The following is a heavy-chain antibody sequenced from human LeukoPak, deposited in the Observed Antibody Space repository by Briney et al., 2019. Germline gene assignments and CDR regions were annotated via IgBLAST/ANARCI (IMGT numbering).Heavy chain of an antibody. CDR2: IYYSGST. Sequence: AQTLSLTCTVSGDSIKGGGYYGSWIRQHPEKGLEWAGYIYYSGSTYYNPSLKSRVTISVDTSKNQFSLKVNSVTVADTAVYYCARDNYYGPGSFVYWGQGTLVTVSS. CDR1: GDSIKGGGYY. V-gene: IGHV4-31*03. D-gene: IGHD3-10*01. J-gene: IGHJ4*02. CDR3: ARDNYYGPGSFVY.